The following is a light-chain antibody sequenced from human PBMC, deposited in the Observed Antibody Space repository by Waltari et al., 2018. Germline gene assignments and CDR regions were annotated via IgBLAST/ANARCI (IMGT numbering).Light chain of an antibody. CDR3: LQDYIYPWT. Sequence: AIQMTQSPSSLSASVGDRVTITCRASQGIRNDLGWYQQKPGKAPKVLIYAASSLQSGVPPRFSGSGSGTDFTLTISSLQPDDFATYYCLQDYIYPWTFGQGTKVEIK. J-gene: IGKJ1*01. CDR1: QGIRND. V-gene: IGKV1-6*01. CDR2: AAS.